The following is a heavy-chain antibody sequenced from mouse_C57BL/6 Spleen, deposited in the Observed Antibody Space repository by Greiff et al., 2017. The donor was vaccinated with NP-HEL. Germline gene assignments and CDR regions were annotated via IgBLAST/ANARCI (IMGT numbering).Heavy chain of an antibody. D-gene: IGHD1-1*02. Sequence: QVQLQQSGPELVKPGASVKISCKASGYAFSSSWMNWVKQRPGKGLEWIGRIYPGDGDTNYNGKFKGKATLTADKSSSTAYMQLSSLTSEDSAVYFGARSRGYYFDYWGQGTTLTVSS. CDR1: GYAFSSSW. J-gene: IGHJ2*01. CDR2: IYPGDGDT. CDR3: ARSRGYYFDY. V-gene: IGHV1-82*01.